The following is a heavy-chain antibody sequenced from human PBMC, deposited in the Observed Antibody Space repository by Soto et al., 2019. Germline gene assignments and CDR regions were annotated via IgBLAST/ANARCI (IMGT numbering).Heavy chain of an antibody. J-gene: IGHJ5*02. CDR3: ARSSGGNFGIIIEGSNWFDP. CDR1: GGTLNSYA. CDR2: INPHGGST. V-gene: IGHV1-46*02. D-gene: IGHD3-3*01. Sequence: ASVKVSCKASGGTLNSYAISWVRQAPGQGLEWMGVINPHGGSTKYAQKFQGRITMTRDTSGSTVYMELSSLRSDDTAIYYCARSSGGNFGIIIEGSNWFDPWGQGTLVTVSS.